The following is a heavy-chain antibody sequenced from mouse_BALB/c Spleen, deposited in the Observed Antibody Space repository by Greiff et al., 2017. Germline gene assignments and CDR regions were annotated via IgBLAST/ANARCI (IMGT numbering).Heavy chain of an antibody. CDR3: ARENYGNLFAY. CDR2: IWAGGST. D-gene: IGHD2-1*01. CDR1: GFSLTSYG. Sequence: VQRVESGPGLVAPSQSLSITCTVSGFSLTSYGVHWVRQPPGKGLEWLGVIWAGGSTNYNSALMSRLTISKDNSKSQVFLKMNSLQTDDTAMYYCARENYGNLFAYWGQGTLVTVSA. V-gene: IGHV2-9*02. J-gene: IGHJ3*01.